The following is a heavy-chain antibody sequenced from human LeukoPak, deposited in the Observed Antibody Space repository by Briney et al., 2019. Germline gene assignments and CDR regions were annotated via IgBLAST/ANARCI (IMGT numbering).Heavy chain of an antibody. D-gene: IGHD4-17*01. Sequence: ASVKVSCKASGYTFTSYDINWVRQAAGQGLEWMGWMNPNSGNTGYAQKFQGRVTITRNTSISTAYMELSSLRSEDTAVYYCARADYGDYGYFDLWGRGTLVTVSS. CDR1: GYTFTSYD. CDR3: ARADYGDYGYFDL. V-gene: IGHV1-8*03. J-gene: IGHJ2*01. CDR2: MNPNSGNT.